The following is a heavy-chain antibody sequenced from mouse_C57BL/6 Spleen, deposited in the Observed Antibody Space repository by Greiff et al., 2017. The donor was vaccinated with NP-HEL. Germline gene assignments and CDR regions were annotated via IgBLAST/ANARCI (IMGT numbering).Heavy chain of an antibody. J-gene: IGHJ4*01. V-gene: IGHV1-80*01. CDR2: IYPGDGDT. CDR3: AFITTVAADYAMDY. Sequence: QVQLQQSGAELVKPGASVKISCKASGYAFSGYWMNWVKQRPGKGLEWIGQIYPGDGDTNYNGKFKGKATLTADKSSSTAYMQLSSLTSEDSAVYFCAFITTVAADYAMDYWGQGTSVTVSS. CDR1: GYAFSGYW. D-gene: IGHD1-1*01.